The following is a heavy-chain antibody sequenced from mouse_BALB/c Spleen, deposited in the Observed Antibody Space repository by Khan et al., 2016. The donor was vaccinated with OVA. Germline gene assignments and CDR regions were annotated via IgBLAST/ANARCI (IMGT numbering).Heavy chain of an antibody. V-gene: IGHV1-80*01. D-gene: IGHD2-3*01. CDR3: AREGYNGYYRAWFAY. CDR1: GHAFSNYW. Sequence: VQLKESGAELVRPGSSVKISCKASGHAFSNYWMNWVKQRPGQGLEWIGHIYPGAVTTNYNGKFKGKATLTVDKSSSTAYMQLSSLTSEDSAVDCCAREGYNGYYRAWFAYWGQGTLVTVSA. J-gene: IGHJ3*01. CDR2: IYPGAVTT.